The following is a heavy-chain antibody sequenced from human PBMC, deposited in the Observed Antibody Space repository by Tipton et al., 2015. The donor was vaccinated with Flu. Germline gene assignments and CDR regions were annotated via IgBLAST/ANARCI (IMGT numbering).Heavy chain of an antibody. CDR3: ARRDFSNYVSDPKNWFDR. CDR1: GGSISTNNW. Sequence: TLSLTCAVSGGSISTNNWWTWVRQPPGKGLQWIGEIFHGGSTNYDPSLKSRVTISVDKSRNQFSLKLTSVTAADTAVYYCARRDFSNYVSDPKNWFDRWGQGTLVTVSS. J-gene: IGHJ5*02. V-gene: IGHV4-4*02. D-gene: IGHD4-11*01. CDR2: IFHGGST.